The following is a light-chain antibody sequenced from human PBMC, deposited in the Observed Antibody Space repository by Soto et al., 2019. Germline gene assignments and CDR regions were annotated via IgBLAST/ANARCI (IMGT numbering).Light chain of an antibody. J-gene: IGLJ1*01. V-gene: IGLV2-8*01. CDR2: EVT. CDR3: SSYAGSNNYV. Sequence: QSVLTQPPSASGSPGQSVTISCTGISSDVGGYKYVSWYRQHPGKAPKLIIYEVTKRPSGVPDRFSGSKSGNMASLTVSGLQAEDEADYYCSSYAGSNNYVFGTGTKLTVL. CDR1: SSDVGGYKY.